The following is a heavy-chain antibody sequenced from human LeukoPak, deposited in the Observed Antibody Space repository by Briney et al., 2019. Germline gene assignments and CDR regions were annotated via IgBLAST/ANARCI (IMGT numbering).Heavy chain of an antibody. J-gene: IGHJ4*02. CDR3: SRLGGYYDSSGYYYYFDY. D-gene: IGHD3-22*01. CDR1: GYTFTSYG. CDR2: ISAYNGNT. Sequence: ASVPVSFKASGYTFTSYGISWVRQAPGQGLEWMGWISAYNGNTHNAQKLQGRATITTDTSTSTAYMELRDQRSYGTAGDLCSRLGGYYDSSGYYYYFDYWGQGTLVAVSS. V-gene: IGHV1-18*01.